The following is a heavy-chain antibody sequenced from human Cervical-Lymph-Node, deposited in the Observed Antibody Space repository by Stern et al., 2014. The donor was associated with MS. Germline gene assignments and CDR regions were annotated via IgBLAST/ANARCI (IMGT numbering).Heavy chain of an antibody. J-gene: IGHJ4*02. CDR2: IWYDGSKT. D-gene: IGHD3-10*01. CDR3: ARAFGVRGVIDY. V-gene: IGHV3-33*01. CDR1: GFGFSGYG. Sequence: VQLVESGGGVVQHGNSLRLSCAASGFGFSGYGMHWVRQAPGKGLEWVALIWYDGSKTYYADSVKGRFTISRDNSRNMLYVQMNSLGAEDTAVYYCARAFGVRGVIDYWGQGTMVTVSS.